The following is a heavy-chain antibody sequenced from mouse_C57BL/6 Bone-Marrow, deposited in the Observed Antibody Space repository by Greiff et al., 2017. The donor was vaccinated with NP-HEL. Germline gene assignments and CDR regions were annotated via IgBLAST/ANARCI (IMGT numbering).Heavy chain of an antibody. CDR2: ISSGGSYT. Sequence: EVKLMESGGGLVKPGGSLKLSCAASGFTFSSYTMSWVRQTPEKRLEWVATISSGGSYTYYPDSVKGRFTISRDNAKNTLYLQMSSLKSEDTAMYYCTRDYYGSSGPYYAMDDWGQGTSVTVSS. D-gene: IGHD1-1*01. CDR1: GFTFSSYT. J-gene: IGHJ4*01. CDR3: TRDYYGSSGPYYAMDD. V-gene: IGHV5-6-4*01.